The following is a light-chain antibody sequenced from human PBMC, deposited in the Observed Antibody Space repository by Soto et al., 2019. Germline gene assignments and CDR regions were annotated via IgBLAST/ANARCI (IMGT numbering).Light chain of an antibody. J-gene: IGKJ4*01. CDR1: QDISSS. CDR3: QQLTSYPFI. Sequence: IQLTQSPSSLSASVGDTVTITCRASQDISSSLAWYQQTPGRAPKFLIYAASTLQRGVPARFSGSRSGTDFTLTISSLQPEDFATYYCQQLTSYPFIFGGGTKVEIK. CDR2: AAS. V-gene: IGKV1-9*01.